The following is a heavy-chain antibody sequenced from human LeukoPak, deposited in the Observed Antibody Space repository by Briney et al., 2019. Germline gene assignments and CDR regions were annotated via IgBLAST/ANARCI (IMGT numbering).Heavy chain of an antibody. J-gene: IGHJ4*02. CDR2: INPNSVGT. CDR3: ARDRGLFKFGGVIAAIY. CDR1: GYTFTGYY. D-gene: IGHD3-16*02. Sequence: ASVKVSCKASGYTFTGYYMHWVRQAPGQGLEWMGRINPNSVGTNYAQKFQGRVTMTRDTSISTAYMELSRLRSDDTAVYYCARDRGLFKFGGVIAAIYWGQGTLVTVSS. V-gene: IGHV1-2*06.